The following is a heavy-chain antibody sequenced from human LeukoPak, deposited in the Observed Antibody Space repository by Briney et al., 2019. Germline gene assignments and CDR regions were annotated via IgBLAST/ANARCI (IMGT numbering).Heavy chain of an antibody. D-gene: IGHD2-15*01. CDR1: GFTFXXXX. CDR3: ARDPRWFDY. J-gene: IGHJ4*02. V-gene: IGHV3-7*03. Sequence: GGSLRLSXXASGFTFXXXXXXXVRQAPGXXLEGVANIXQDGGQXXXXXXXKGXXXISRDNAKNSVYLQMNSLRAEDTAVYYCARDPRWFDYWGQGTLVTVSS. CDR2: IXQDGGQX.